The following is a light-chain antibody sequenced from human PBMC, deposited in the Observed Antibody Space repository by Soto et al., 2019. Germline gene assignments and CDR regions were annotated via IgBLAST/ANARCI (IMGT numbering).Light chain of an antibody. J-gene: IGLJ2*01. CDR2: EGS. V-gene: IGLV2-23*03. CDR3: CPYAGYSTFVV. CDR1: SSDVGSYNL. Sequence: QSALTQPASVSGSPGQSITISCTGTSSDVGSYNLVSWYQHHPGKAPKVMIYEGSKRPSGVSKRFSGSKSGNTASLTISGLQAEDEADYYCCPYAGYSTFVVFGGGTKLTVL.